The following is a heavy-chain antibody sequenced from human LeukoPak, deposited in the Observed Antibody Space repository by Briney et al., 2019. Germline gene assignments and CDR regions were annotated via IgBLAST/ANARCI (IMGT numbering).Heavy chain of an antibody. CDR1: GGSINSGDNY. CDR3: ARDFQGAAAGPRWFDP. CDR2: IYYSGST. J-gene: IGHJ5*02. D-gene: IGHD6-13*01. V-gene: IGHV4-30-2*01. Sequence: SETLSLTCTVSGGSINSGDNYWSWIRQPPGKGLEWIGYIYYSGSTYYNPSLKSRVTISVDRSKNQFSLKLSSVTAADTAVYYCARDFQGAAAGPRWFDPWGQGTLVTVSS.